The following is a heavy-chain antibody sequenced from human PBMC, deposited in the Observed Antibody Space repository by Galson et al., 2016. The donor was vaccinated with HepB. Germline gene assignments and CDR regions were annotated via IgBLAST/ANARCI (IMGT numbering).Heavy chain of an antibody. CDR3: ARERRVGAPDY. CDR2: ISSSSSTI. J-gene: IGHJ4*02. Sequence: SLRLSCAASGFTFSSYSMNWVRQAPGKGLEWVSYISSSSSTIYYADSVKGRFTISRDNAQNSLYLQVNSLRDEDTAGYYCARERRVGAPDYWGQGTLVTVSS. D-gene: IGHD1-26*01. V-gene: IGHV3-48*02. CDR1: GFTFSSYS.